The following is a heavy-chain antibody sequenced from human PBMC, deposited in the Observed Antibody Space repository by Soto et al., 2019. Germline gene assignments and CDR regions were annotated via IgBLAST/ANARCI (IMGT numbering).Heavy chain of an antibody. CDR2: IYPGDSET. CDR1: GYSFTSYW. D-gene: IGHD3-10*01. V-gene: IGHV5-51*01. CDR3: ARHSDGRDWFAS. J-gene: IGHJ5*01. Sequence: PGGALKISCTGSGYSFTSYWIGRVRQMPGKGLEWRGIIYPGDSETRYSPSFQGQVTMSADKSVSTAYLHWRSLKASDTAMYFCARHSDGRDWFASWGQGPLVTVSS.